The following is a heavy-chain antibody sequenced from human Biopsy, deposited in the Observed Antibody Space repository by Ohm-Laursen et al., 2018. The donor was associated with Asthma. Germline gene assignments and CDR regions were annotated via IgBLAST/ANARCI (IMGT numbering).Heavy chain of an antibody. CDR2: INSVFGTT. V-gene: IGHV1-69*13. CDR3: ARKAGSCISRTCYSLDF. D-gene: IGHD2-2*01. J-gene: IGHJ4*02. Sequence: ASVKVSCKSLGGTFNAYVIGWVRQAPGQGLGWMGGINSVFGTTTYPQKFQDRVTITADDSTSTVYMELSSLRSEDTAVYYCARKAGSCISRTCYSLDFWGQGTLVTVSS. CDR1: GGTFNAYV.